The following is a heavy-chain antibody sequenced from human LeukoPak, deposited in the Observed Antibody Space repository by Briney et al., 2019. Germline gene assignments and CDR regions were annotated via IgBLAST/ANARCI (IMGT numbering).Heavy chain of an antibody. J-gene: IGHJ4*02. CDR2: INPNSGGT. CDR3: ARAELGLGVVVTAFDY. CDR1: GYTFTGYY. Sequence: GASVKVSCKASGYTFTGYYMHWVRQAPGQGLEWMGWINPNSGGTNYAQKFQGRVTMTRDTSISTAYMELSRLRSDDTAVYYCARAELGLGVVVTAFDYWGQGTLVTVSS. D-gene: IGHD2-21*02. V-gene: IGHV1-2*02.